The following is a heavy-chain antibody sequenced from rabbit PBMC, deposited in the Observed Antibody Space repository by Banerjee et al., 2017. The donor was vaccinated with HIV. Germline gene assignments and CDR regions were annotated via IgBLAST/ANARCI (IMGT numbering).Heavy chain of an antibody. CDR3: ARAPRDSYDDYGDNL. CDR2: INTNSGNA. CDR1: GFSFSNKYV. V-gene: IGHV1S45*01. D-gene: IGHD2-1*01. Sequence: QEQLVESGGGLVKPEGSLTLTCTASGFSFSNKYVMCWVRQAPGKGLEWIACINTNSGNAVYASWATGRFTISKTSSNTLYLQLNSLTAADTATYFCARAPRDSYDDYGDNLWGPGTLVTVS. J-gene: IGHJ4*01.